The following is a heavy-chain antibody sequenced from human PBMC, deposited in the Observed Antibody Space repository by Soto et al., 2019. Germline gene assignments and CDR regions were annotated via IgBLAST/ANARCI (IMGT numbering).Heavy chain of an antibody. CDR3: ARSLGCTVFDY. CDR1: GGSFSGYY. V-gene: IGHV4-34*01. CDR2: INHSGST. J-gene: IGHJ4*02. Sequence: SETLSLTCAVYGGSFSGYYWSWIRQPPGKGLEWIGEINHSGSTNYNPSLKSRVTISVDTSKNQFSLKLSSVTAADTAVYYCARSLGCTVFDYWGQGTLVTVSS. D-gene: IGHD2-8*01.